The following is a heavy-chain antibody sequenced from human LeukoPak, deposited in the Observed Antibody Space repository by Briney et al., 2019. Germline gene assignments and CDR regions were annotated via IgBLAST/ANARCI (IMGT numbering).Heavy chain of an antibody. D-gene: IGHD3-9*01. CDR2: ISSSSSYI. J-gene: IGHJ4*02. V-gene: IGHV3-21*01. Sequence: GSLRLSCAASGFTFSSYSVNWVRQAPGKGLEWVSSISSSSSYIYYADSVKGRFTISRDNAKNSLYLQMNSLRAEDTAVYYCVLRYFDWFREFDYWGQGTLVTVSS. CDR3: VLRYFDWFREFDY. CDR1: GFTFSSYS.